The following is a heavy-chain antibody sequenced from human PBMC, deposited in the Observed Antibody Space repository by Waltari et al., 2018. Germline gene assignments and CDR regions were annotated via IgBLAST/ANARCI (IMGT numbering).Heavy chain of an antibody. CDR3: ARSQGTYSTPFDY. CDR1: GFTFSSYA. V-gene: IGHV3-30-3*01. Sequence: QVQLVESGGGVVQPGRSLRLSCAASGFTFSSYAMHWVRQAPGKGREWVAVISNDVSNKYYADSVKGRFTISRDNSKNTLYLQMNSLRAEDTAVYYCARSQGTYSTPFDYWGQGTLVTVSS. CDR2: ISNDVSNK. D-gene: IGHD2-2*01. J-gene: IGHJ4*02.